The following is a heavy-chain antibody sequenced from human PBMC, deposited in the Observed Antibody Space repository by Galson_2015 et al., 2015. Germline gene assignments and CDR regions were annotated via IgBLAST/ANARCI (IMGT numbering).Heavy chain of an antibody. Sequence: SLRLSCAASGFTFSRYAMSWVRQAPGKGLEWVSAISDSGVFTYYADSVKGRFTISRDNSKNTLYLQMNSLRAEDTAVYYCARDVGTYSSGPDFWGQGTLVTVSS. CDR3: ARDVGTYSSGPDF. CDR2: ISDSGVFT. D-gene: IGHD6-19*01. CDR1: GFTFSRYA. J-gene: IGHJ4*02. V-gene: IGHV3-23*01.